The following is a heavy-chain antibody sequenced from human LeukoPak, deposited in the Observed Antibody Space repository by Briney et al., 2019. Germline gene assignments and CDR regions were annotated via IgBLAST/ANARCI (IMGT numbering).Heavy chain of an antibody. CDR1: GGSISSSTYY. Sequence: SESLSLTCSVSGGSISSSTYYWGWIRQPPGKGLEWIGNIYNSGSTYYNPSLKSRVTISVDTSKNQFSLKLSSVTAADTAVYYCARQAYSSNLGWFDPWGQGTLVTVSS. CDR3: ARQAYSSNLGWFDP. CDR2: IYNSGST. J-gene: IGHJ5*02. V-gene: IGHV4-39*01. D-gene: IGHD6-13*01.